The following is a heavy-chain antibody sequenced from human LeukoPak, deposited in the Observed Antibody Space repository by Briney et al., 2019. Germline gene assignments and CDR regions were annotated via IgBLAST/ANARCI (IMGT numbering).Heavy chain of an antibody. D-gene: IGHD3-22*01. CDR1: GGSISSYY. CDR2: IYTSGST. V-gene: IGHV4-4*07. Sequence: SETLSLTCTVSGGSISSYYWSWIRQPAGKGLEWIGRIYTSGSTNYNPSLKSRVTISVDTSKNQFSLKLSSVTAADTAVYYCARSPTYYYDSSGEPWTYYFDYWGQGTLVTVSS. J-gene: IGHJ4*02. CDR3: ARSPTYYYDSSGEPWTYYFDY.